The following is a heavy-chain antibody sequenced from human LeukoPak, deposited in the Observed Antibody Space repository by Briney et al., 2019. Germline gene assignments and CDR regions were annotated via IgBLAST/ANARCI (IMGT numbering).Heavy chain of an antibody. V-gene: IGHV4-38-2*01. Sequence: PSETLSLTCAVSGYSISSGYYWGWSRQPPGKGLEWIGSIYHSGSTYYNPSLKSRVTISVDTSKNQFSLKLSSVTAADTAVYYCARALTPESAFDYWGQGTLVTVSS. J-gene: IGHJ4*02. CDR2: IYHSGST. CDR3: ARALTPESAFDY. CDR1: GYSISSGYY.